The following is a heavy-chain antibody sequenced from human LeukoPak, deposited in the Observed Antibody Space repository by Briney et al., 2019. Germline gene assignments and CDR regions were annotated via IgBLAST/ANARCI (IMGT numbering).Heavy chain of an antibody. J-gene: IGHJ4*02. D-gene: IGHD3-22*01. CDR2: INSGSVYI. Sequence: KPGGSLRLSCAVSGFTFSSYNMNWVRQAPGKGLEWGSSINSGSVYIHYADSMKGRVTISRDNAKNSLYLQMNSLRVEDTAVYYCTRASGVWLPDSWGQGTLVTVSS. CDR3: TRASGVWLPDS. CDR1: GFTFSSYN. V-gene: IGHV3-21*01.